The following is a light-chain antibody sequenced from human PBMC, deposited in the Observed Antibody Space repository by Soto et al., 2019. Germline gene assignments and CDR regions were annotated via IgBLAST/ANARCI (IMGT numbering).Light chain of an antibody. J-gene: IGLJ2*01. CDR3: AAWDDTLNGLVV. CDR1: YSNIGSNT. CDR2: SNN. V-gene: IGLV1-44*01. Sequence: QLVLTQPPSASGTPGQRVTISCSGSYSNIGSNTVDWYQQLPGTAPKLLIYSNNHRPSGVPDRFSGSKSGTSASLAISGLQSDDEADYYCAAWDDTLNGLVVFGGGTKVTVL.